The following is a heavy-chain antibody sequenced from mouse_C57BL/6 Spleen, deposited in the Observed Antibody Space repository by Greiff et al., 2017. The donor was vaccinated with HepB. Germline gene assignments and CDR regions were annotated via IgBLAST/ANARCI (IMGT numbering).Heavy chain of an antibody. CDR3: ARTLFITTVEGFYFDY. V-gene: IGHV8-8*01. Sequence: QVTLKESGPGILQPSQTLSLTCSFSGFSLSTFGMGVGWIRQPSGKGLEWLAHIWWDDDKYYNPALKSRLTISKDTSKNQVFLKIANVDTADTATYYCARTLFITTVEGFYFDYWGQGTTLTVSS. D-gene: IGHD1-1*01. CDR2: IWWDDDK. CDR1: GFSLSTFGMG. J-gene: IGHJ2*01.